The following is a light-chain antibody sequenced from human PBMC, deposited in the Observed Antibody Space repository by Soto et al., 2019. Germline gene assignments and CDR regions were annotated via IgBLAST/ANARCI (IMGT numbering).Light chain of an antibody. Sequence: EIVMTQSPATLSVSPGERVTLSCRASQNINYKLAWYQQRPGQAPRLLIQDASARATGTPVRFSRSGSETEFTLTISSLQSEDFGVYYCQQSKDLYSFGQGTKLEIK. CDR1: QNINYK. CDR3: QQSKDLYS. J-gene: IGKJ2*03. CDR2: DAS. V-gene: IGKV3-15*01.